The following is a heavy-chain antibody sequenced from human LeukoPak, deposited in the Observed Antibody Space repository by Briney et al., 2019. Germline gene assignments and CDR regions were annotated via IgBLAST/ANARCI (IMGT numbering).Heavy chain of an antibody. CDR2: INSDGSIT. Sequence: ETLSLTCAVYGGSFSGYYWMHWVRQAPGKGLVWLSRINSDGSITSYADSLEGRFTISRDNAKNTVYLQMNSLRAEDTAVYYCARPGVGFDYGGRGPLVTVPS. J-gene: IGHJ4*02. CDR1: GGSFSGYYW. V-gene: IGHV3-74*01. CDR3: ARPGVGFDY.